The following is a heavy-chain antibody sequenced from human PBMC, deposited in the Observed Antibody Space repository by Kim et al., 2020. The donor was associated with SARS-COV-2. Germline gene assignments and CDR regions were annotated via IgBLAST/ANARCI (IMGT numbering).Heavy chain of an antibody. D-gene: IGHD3-10*01. Sequence: SETLSLTCTVSGGSISSSSYYWGWIRQPPGKGLEWIGSIYYSGSTYYNPSLKSRVTISVDTSKNQFSLKLSSVTAADTAVYYCARHRGYGTMVRGVIGPIDYWGQGTLVTVSS. CDR2: IYYSGST. CDR3: ARHRGYGTMVRGVIGPIDY. V-gene: IGHV4-39*01. CDR1: GGSISSSSYY. J-gene: IGHJ4*02.